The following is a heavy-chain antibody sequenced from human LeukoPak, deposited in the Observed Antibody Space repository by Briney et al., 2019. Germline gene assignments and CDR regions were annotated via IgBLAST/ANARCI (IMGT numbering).Heavy chain of an antibody. CDR2: TDYRGTT. CDR3: ARHRYNSGCADY. D-gene: IGHD6-19*01. V-gene: IGHV4-39*01. J-gene: IGHJ4*02. Sequence: SETLSLTCTVSGGSISSYYWGWIRQPPGKGLEWIGSTDYRGTTYHNPSLNRRVTISVDTSKKKFSLKLSSVTAADTAVYYCARHRYNSGCADYWGQGTLVTGSS. CDR1: GGSISSYY.